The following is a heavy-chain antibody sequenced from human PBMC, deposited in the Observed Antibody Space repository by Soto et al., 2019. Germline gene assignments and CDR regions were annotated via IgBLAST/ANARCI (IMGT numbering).Heavy chain of an antibody. Sequence: GGSLRLSCAASGFTFSSFALSWVRQAPGKGLEWVSAISGSGDDTDYADSVKGRFTISRDNSKNTLYLQMNSLRAEDTAVYYCAGPGYSSQDYWGQGALVTVSS. V-gene: IGHV3-23*01. J-gene: IGHJ4*02. CDR2: ISGSGDDT. D-gene: IGHD5-18*01. CDR3: AGPGYSSQDY. CDR1: GFTFSSFA.